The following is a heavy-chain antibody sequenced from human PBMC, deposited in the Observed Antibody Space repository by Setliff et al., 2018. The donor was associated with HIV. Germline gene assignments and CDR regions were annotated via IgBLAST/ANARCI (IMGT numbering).Heavy chain of an antibody. CDR2: ISTDGSNK. J-gene: IGHJ4*02. D-gene: IGHD4-4*01. V-gene: IGHV3-7*01. Sequence: PGGSLRLSCVVSGFSFSNFWMSWVRQTPGKGLESLAIISTDGSNKQYLNSVKGRFTISRDNAKNSLFLQMDNLRAEDTAVYYCAQITVMGYWGQGTLVTVSS. CDR1: GFSFSNFW. CDR3: AQITVMGY.